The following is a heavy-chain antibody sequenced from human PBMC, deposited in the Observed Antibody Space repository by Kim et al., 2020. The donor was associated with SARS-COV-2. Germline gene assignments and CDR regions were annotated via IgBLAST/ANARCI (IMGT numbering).Heavy chain of an antibody. CDR3: ARAHYDSSGYRSFFDY. Sequence: GESLRLSCAASGFTFSSYDMHWVRQATGKGLEWVSVIGTAGDTYYPGSVKGRFTISRENAKNSLYLQMNSLRAGDTAVYYCARAHYDSSGYRSFFDYWGQGTLVTVSS. V-gene: IGHV3-13*01. CDR2: IGTAGDT. D-gene: IGHD3-22*01. J-gene: IGHJ4*02. CDR1: GFTFSSYD.